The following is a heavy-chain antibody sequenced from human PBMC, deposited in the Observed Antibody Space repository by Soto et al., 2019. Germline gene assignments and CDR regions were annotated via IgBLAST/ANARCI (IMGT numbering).Heavy chain of an antibody. CDR3: ARDIDG. CDR2: ISSSSSTK. V-gene: IGHV3-48*01. D-gene: IGHD2-15*01. J-gene: IGHJ4*02. CDR1: GFTFSSYS. Sequence: EVQVVESGGGLVQPGGSLRLSCAASGFTFSSYSMNWVRQAPGKGLEWVSYISSSSSTKFYADSVKGRFTISRDNARNSLYLQINSLRAEDTAVYYCARDIDGGGQGTLVTVSS.